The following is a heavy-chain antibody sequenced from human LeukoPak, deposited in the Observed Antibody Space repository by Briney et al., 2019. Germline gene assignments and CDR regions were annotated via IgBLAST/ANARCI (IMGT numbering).Heavy chain of an antibody. CDR2: IRADGSKT. CDR3: ATVPSGRCSGDYDDCYPVFDY. Sequence: PGGSLRLSCGASGITFSNYWMSWVRQAPEKGLEWVAHIRADGSKTYYVDSVKGRFTISRDNAKNSLYLQMNSLRADDTAFYYCATVPSGRCSGDYDDCYPVFDYWGQGTLVTVSS. J-gene: IGHJ4*02. V-gene: IGHV3-7*01. D-gene: IGHD2-21*01. CDR1: GITFSNYW.